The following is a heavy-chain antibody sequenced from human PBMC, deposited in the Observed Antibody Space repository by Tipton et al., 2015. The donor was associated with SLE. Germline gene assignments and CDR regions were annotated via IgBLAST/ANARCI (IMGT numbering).Heavy chain of an antibody. CDR3: ATSGSYYVNAFDI. CDR2: ISYDGSNK. V-gene: IGHV3-30*04. Sequence: SLRLSCAASGFTFSSYAMHWVRQAPGKGLEWVAVISYDGSNKYYADSVKGRFTISRDNSKNTLYLQMNSLRAEDTAVYYCATSGSYYVNAFDIWGQGTMVTVSS. J-gene: IGHJ3*02. D-gene: IGHD1-26*01. CDR1: GFTFSSYA.